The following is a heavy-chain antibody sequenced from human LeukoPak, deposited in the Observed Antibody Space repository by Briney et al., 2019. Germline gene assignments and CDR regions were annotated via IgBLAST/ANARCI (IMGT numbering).Heavy chain of an antibody. CDR1: GYSISSGYY. CDR3: ARVSFIVDTLDWFDP. CDR2: IYHSGST. V-gene: IGHV4-38-2*02. J-gene: IGHJ5*02. D-gene: IGHD5-18*01. Sequence: SETLSLTCTVSGYSISSGYYWGWIRQPPGKGLEWIGSIYHSGSTHYNPSLKSRVTISVDTSKNQFSLKLSSVTAADTAVYCCARVSFIVDTLDWFDPWGQGTLVTVSS.